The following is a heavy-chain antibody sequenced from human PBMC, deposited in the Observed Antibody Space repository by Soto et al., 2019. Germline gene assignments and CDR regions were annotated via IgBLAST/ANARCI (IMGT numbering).Heavy chain of an antibody. CDR3: AKGTAANYYGMDV. D-gene: IGHD6-13*01. V-gene: IGHV3-23*01. J-gene: IGHJ6*02. Sequence: PGGPLRLSGAASGFTFSSFAMSWVRQAPGKGLEWVSTISSSGDNAYYADSVKGRFTISRDNSKSTLYLQMNSLRAEDTAVYYCAKGTAANYYGMDVWGQGTTVTVSS. CDR2: ISSSGDNA. CDR1: GFTFSSFA.